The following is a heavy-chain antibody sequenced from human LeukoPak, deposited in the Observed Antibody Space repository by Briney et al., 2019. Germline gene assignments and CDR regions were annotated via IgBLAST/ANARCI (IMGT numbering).Heavy chain of an antibody. CDR1: GFTFSDYY. CDR3: ARDGVDYDSSGYYPRFDP. D-gene: IGHD3-22*01. J-gene: IGHJ5*02. V-gene: IGHV3-11*04. Sequence: GGSLRLSCAASGFTFSDYYMSWIRQAPGKGLEWVSYISSSGSTIYYADSVKGRFTISRDNAKNSLYLQMNSLRAEDTAVYYCARDGVDYDSSGYYPRFDPWGQGTLVTVSS. CDR2: ISSSGSTI.